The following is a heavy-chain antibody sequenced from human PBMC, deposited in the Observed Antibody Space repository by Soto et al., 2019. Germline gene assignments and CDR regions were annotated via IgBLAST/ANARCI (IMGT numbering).Heavy chain of an antibody. CDR1: GYTFTSYA. CDR2: INAGNGNT. D-gene: IGHD3-22*01. J-gene: IGHJ6*01. CDR3: ARDQSYDSYGYYYYAMDV. Sequence: ASVKVSCKASGYTFTSYAMHWVRQAPGQRLEWMGWINAGNGNTKYSQKFQGRVTITRDTSPSTAYMELSSLRSEDTAVYYCARDQSYDSYGYYYYAMDVWGQGTTVIVSS. V-gene: IGHV1-3*01.